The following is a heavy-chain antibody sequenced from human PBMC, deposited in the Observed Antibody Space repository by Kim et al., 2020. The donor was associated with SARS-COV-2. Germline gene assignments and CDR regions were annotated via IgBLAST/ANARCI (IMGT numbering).Heavy chain of an antibody. CDR1: GDSVSSNSAS. J-gene: IGHJ4*02. CDR3: ARSAVAVTVGGFGY. D-gene: IGHD6-19*01. V-gene: IGHV6-1*01. CDR2: TYYRSKWYN. Sequence: SQTLSLTCAISGDSVSSNSASWHWIRQSPSRGLEWLGRTYYRSKWYNEFAVSVKSRITINPDTSKNQFSLQLNSVSPEDTAVYYCARSAVAVTVGGFGYWGKRALVTVAS.